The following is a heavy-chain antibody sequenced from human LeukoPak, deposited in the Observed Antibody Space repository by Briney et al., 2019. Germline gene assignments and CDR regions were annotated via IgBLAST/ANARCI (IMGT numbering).Heavy chain of an antibody. CDR1: GGTFSSYA. CDR3: ASTYSSSWYGLDYFDY. CDR2: IIPIFGTA. V-gene: IGHV1-69*13. Sequence: SVKVSCKASGGTFSSYAISWVRQAPGQGLEWMGGIIPIFGTANYAQKFQGRVTITADESTSTAYMELSSLRSEDTAVYYCASTYSSSWYGLDYFDYWGQGTLVTVPS. J-gene: IGHJ4*02. D-gene: IGHD6-13*01.